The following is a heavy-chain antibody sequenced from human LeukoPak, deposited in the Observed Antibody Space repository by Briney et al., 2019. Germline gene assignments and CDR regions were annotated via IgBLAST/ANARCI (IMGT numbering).Heavy chain of an antibody. CDR1: GYTFTSYD. D-gene: IGHD3-3*01. CDR3: ARENTIFGVVTGLDV. Sequence: ASVKVSCKASGYTFTSYDINWVRQATGQGLEWMGWMNPNSGNIGYAQKFQGRVTMTRNTSISTAYMELSSLRSEDTAVYYCARENTIFGVVTGLDVWGQGTTVTVSS. V-gene: IGHV1-8*01. J-gene: IGHJ6*02. CDR2: MNPNSGNI.